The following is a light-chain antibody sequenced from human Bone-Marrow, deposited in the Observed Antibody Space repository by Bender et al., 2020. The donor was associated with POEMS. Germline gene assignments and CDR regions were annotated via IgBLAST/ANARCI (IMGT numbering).Light chain of an antibody. J-gene: IGLJ3*02. Sequence: QSVVTQPPSLSEASRQMVTIPCSGSSSNIGYHGVIWYQQLPREAPKLLFYYDDLLTSGVSDRFSASKSGTSACLAIRELQSEDEALYYCSAWDDSQSGWVFGGGTKLTVL. CDR2: YDD. CDR3: SAWDDSQSGWV. CDR1: SSNIGYHG. V-gene: IGLV1-36*01.